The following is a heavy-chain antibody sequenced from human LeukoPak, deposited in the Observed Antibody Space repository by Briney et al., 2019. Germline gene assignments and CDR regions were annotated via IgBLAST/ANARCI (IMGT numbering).Heavy chain of an antibody. CDR1: GFTFSDYW. CDR3: AEDAAVGSSGYYYVPPLYYFHY. Sequence: GGSLRLSCAASGFTFSDYWMTWVRQAPGKGLQWVANIKDDGSETYYVDSVKGRFTISRDNAKNSLYLQMNSLRAEDTAVYYCAEDAAVGSSGYYYVPPLYYFHYWGQGTLVTVSS. CDR2: IKDDGSET. J-gene: IGHJ4*02. V-gene: IGHV3-7*01. D-gene: IGHD3-22*01.